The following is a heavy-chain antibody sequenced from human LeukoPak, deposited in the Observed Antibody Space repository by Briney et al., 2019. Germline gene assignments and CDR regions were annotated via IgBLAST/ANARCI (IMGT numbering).Heavy chain of an antibody. V-gene: IGHV4-34*01. CDR3: ARWYGGKANFDY. J-gene: IGHJ4*02. D-gene: IGHD2-15*01. CDR2: INHSGST. Sequence: PGGSLRLSCAASGFTFSSYWMSWVRQPPGKGLEWIGEINHSGSTNYNPSLKSRVTISVDTSKNQFSLKLSSVTAADTAVYYCARWYGGKANFDYWGQGTLVTVSS. CDR1: GFTFSSYW.